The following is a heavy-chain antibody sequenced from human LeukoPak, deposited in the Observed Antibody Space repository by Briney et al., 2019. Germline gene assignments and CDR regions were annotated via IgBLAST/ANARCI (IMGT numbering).Heavy chain of an antibody. J-gene: IGHJ5*02. Sequence: SETLSLTCAVYVGSFSGYYWSWIRQPPGKGLEWVGQINHSGDTVYNPSHKSRVTMSVAPSKTPFSLKLSSVTAADTAVYYCARVNYYGSSAYYWWFDPWGQGTLVTVSS. CDR3: ARVNYYGSSAYYWWFDP. D-gene: IGHD3-22*01. CDR2: INHSGDT. CDR1: VGSFSGYY. V-gene: IGHV4-34*01.